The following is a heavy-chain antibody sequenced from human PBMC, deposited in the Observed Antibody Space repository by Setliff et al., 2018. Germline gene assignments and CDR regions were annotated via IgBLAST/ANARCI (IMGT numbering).Heavy chain of an antibody. V-gene: IGHV4-38-2*01. CDR3: VRVRVVQGYYEFDS. D-gene: IGHD3-16*01. CDR1: GYSISSGYY. Sequence: ASETLSLTCAVSGYSISSGYYWGWIRQPPGKGLEWIGSIYHSGSTYYNPSLKSRVTISVDTSKNQFSLKLSSVIVADSATYYCVRVRVVQGYYEFDSWGQGALVTVSS. CDR2: IYHSGST. J-gene: IGHJ4*02.